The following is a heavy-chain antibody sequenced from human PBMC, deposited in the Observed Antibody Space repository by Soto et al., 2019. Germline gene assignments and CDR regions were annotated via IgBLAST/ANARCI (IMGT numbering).Heavy chain of an antibody. CDR2: IYATGTT. Sequence: QVQLQESGPGLVKPSETLSLTCTVSGASISGFYWSWIRKSAGKGLEWIGRIYATGTTDYNPSLKSRVMMSVDTSKKQFSLNLRSVTAADTAVYYCVRDGKKTFRDWFDPWGQGISVTVSS. CDR3: VRDGKKTFRDWFDP. V-gene: IGHV4-4*07. J-gene: IGHJ5*02. CDR1: GASISGFY. D-gene: IGHD1-1*01.